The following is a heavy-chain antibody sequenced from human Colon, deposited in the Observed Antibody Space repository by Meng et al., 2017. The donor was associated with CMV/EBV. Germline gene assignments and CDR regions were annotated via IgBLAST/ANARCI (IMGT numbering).Heavy chain of an antibody. CDR3: ARDLGGGDYFDY. CDR2: IYVDGST. J-gene: IGHJ4*02. Sequence: VQLEGVGGGVVRPGGAMGSSFAASGLSVSSNYMSWVRQAPGKGLEWVSVIYVDGSTYYAESVRGRFTISRDSSTNTVHLHLNSLRDDDSAVYYCARDLGGGDYFDYWGQGTLVTVSS. D-gene: IGHD3-16*01. CDR1: GLSVSSNY. V-gene: IGHV3-53*01.